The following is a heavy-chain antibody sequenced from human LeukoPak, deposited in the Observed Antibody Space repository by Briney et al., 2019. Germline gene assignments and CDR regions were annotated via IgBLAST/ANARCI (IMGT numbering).Heavy chain of an antibody. CDR2: VSYSGST. CDR3: AKWHSDRHAFDS. D-gene: IGHD2-21*02. V-gene: IGHV4-59*01. Sequence: SETLSLTCSVSGGSIRSYYYNWIRQPPGRGLECIGYVSYSGSTKYNPSLNSRVTLSVDTSKNQLSLRLSSVTAADTALYYCAKWHSDRHAFDSWGQGTLVTVSS. J-gene: IGHJ4*02. CDR1: GGSIRSYY.